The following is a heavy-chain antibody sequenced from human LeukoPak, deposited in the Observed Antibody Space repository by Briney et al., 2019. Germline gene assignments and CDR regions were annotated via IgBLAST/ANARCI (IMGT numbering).Heavy chain of an antibody. Sequence: PGGSLRLSCAASGFTFSSYGMHWVRQAPGKGLEWVAVISYDGSNKYYADSVKGRFTISRDNSKNTLYLQMNSLRAEDTAVCYCAKDHRGYSYDPTDYWGQGTLVTVSS. CDR3: AKDHRGYSYDPTDY. J-gene: IGHJ4*02. V-gene: IGHV3-30*18. CDR1: GFTFSSYG. D-gene: IGHD5-18*01. CDR2: ISYDGSNK.